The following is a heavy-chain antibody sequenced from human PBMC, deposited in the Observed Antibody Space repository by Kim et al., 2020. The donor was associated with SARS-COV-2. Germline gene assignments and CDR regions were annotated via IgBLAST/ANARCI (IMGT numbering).Heavy chain of an antibody. D-gene: IGHD4-17*01. Sequence: ESGKGRFTSARDNAKNSLYLQMNSLRAEDTALYYCARGGDGDYAFSRGDYWGQGTLVTVSS. J-gene: IGHJ4*02. V-gene: IGHV3-9*01. CDR3: ARGGDGDYAFSRGDY.